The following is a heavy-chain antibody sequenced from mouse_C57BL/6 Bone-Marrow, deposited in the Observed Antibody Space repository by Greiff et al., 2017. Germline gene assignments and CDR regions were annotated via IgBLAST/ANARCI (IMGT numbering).Heavy chain of an antibody. V-gene: IGHV5-4*01. D-gene: IGHD3-2*02. Sequence: EVHLVESGGGLVKPGGSLKLSCAASGFTFSSYAMSWVRQTPEKRLEWVATISDGGSYTYYPDNVQGRFTISRDNAKNNLYLQMSHLKSEDTAKYYCAREGAQAPDYWGQGTTLTVSS. CDR1: GFTFSSYA. CDR3: AREGAQAPDY. J-gene: IGHJ2*01. CDR2: ISDGGSYT.